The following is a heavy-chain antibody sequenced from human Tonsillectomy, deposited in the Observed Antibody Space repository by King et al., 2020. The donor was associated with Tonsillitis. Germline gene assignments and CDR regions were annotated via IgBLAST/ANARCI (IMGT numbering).Heavy chain of an antibody. CDR2: LSYDGRNT. V-gene: IGHV3-30*18. Sequence: VQLVESWVGVVQPGTSLRLACTASGFTFSACGLHWVSQAPGNWLERGSLLSYDGRNTYYADSVKGRFTISRDNSKNTLNLRMNSLRPDDTAVYYCAKDLVGAAFDYWGQGTLVTVSS. CDR1: GFTFSACG. CDR3: AKDLVGAAFDY. D-gene: IGHD3-16*01. J-gene: IGHJ4*02.